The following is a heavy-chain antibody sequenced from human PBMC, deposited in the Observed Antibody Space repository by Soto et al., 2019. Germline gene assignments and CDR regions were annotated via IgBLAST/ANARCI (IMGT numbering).Heavy chain of an antibody. J-gene: IGHJ4*02. D-gene: IGHD3-3*01. V-gene: IGHV3-21*01. CDR2: ISSSSYI. Sequence: GGSLRLSCAASGFTFSSYSMNWVRQAPGKGLEWVSSISSSSYIYYADSVKGRFTISRDNAKNSLYLQMNSLRAEDTAVYYCARDARRITIFGVVITDFDYWGQGTLVTVSS. CDR3: ARDARRITIFGVVITDFDY. CDR1: GFTFSSYS.